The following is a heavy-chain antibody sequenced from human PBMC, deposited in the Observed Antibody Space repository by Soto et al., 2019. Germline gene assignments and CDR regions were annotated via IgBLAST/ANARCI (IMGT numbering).Heavy chain of an antibody. V-gene: IGHV1-69*02. Sequence: GASVKVSCKASGGTFSSYTISWVRQAPGQGLEWMGRIIPILGIANYAQKFQGRVTITADKSTSTAYMELSSLRSEDTAVYYCARATGYCSSTSCYAHFDYWGQGTLVTAPQ. CDR1: GGTFSSYT. CDR2: IIPILGIA. CDR3: ARATGYCSSTSCYAHFDY. D-gene: IGHD2-2*01. J-gene: IGHJ4*02.